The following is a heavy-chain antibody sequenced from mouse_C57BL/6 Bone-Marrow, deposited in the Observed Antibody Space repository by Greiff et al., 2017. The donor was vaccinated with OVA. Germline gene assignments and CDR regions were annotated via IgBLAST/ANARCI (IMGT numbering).Heavy chain of an antibody. V-gene: IGHV3-6*01. J-gene: IGHJ4*01. D-gene: IGHD2-5*01. CDR1: GYSITSGYY. CDR2: ISYDGSN. CDR3: ASNAYYSNYDYYAMDY. Sequence: EESGPGLVKPSQSLSLTCSVTGYSITSGYYWNWIRQFPGNKLEWMGYISYDGSNNYNPSLKKRISNTRDTSKNQFFLKLNSVTTEDTATYYCASNAYYSNYDYYAMDYWGQGTSVTVSS.